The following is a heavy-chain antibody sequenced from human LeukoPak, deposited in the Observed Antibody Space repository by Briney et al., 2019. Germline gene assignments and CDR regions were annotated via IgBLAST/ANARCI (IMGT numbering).Heavy chain of an antibody. Sequence: SVKVSCKASGGTFSSYAISWVRQAPGQGLEWMGGIIPIFGTANYAQKFQGRVTITADESTSTAYMELSSLRSEDTAVYYCARGRQLERLYAFDNWGQGTMVTVSS. CDR3: ARGRQLERLYAFDN. J-gene: IGHJ3*02. D-gene: IGHD1-1*01. V-gene: IGHV1-69*01. CDR2: IIPIFGTA. CDR1: GGTFSSYA.